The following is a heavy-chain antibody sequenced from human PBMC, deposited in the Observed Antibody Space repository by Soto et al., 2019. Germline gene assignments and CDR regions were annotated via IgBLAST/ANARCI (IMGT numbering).Heavy chain of an antibody. V-gene: IGHV4-34*01. J-gene: IGHJ4*02. CDR2: INHSGST. D-gene: IGHD2-8*02. CDR1: GGSFSGYS. Sequence: PSETLSLTCAVYGGSFSGYSWTWIRQPPGTGLEWIGEINHSGSTNYNPSLKSRVTISVDTSKNQFSLKLTSVTAADTALYYCARDKITGLFDYWGQGTLLTVSS. CDR3: ARDKITGLFDY.